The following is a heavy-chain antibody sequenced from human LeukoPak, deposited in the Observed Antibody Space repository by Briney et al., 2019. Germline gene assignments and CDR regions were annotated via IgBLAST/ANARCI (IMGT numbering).Heavy chain of an antibody. V-gene: IGHV3-30*02. CDR1: GFTFSTSG. J-gene: IGHJ3*02. D-gene: IGHD4-17*01. Sequence: PGGSLRLSCAASGFTFSTSGMHWVRQAPGKGLEWVAFIRFDGTNKYYADSVKGRFTISRDNSKNTLYLQMNSLRAEDTAVYYCAKTPRPDDYGDYGVAFDIWGQGTMVTVSS. CDR3: AKTPRPDDYGDYGVAFDI. CDR2: IRFDGTNK.